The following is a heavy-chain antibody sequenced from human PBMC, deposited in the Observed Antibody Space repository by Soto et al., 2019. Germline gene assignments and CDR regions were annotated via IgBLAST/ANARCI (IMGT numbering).Heavy chain of an antibody. CDR2: IYYSGST. V-gene: IGHV4-39*01. CDR3: HRHDAEWYFDS. Sequence: AETLSLTCTASLGSISSETNYWAWLRQHPGKGLEWIANIYYSGSTFYNPSLKSRVTISLDTSKNQFSLKLRSVTAADTAVYYCHRHDAEWYFDSWGQGNLVTVSS. CDR1: LGSISSETNY. J-gene: IGHJ4*02. D-gene: IGHD2-8*01.